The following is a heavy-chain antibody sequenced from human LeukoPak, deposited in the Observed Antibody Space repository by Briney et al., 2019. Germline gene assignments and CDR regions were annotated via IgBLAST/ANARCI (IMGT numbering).Heavy chain of an antibody. V-gene: IGHV4-59*08. D-gene: IGHD3-22*01. Sequence: SETLSLTCTISGGSISSYYWTWIRQPPGKGLEWIGYVYYSGGTNYNPSLKSRVTISVDTSKNQFSLKLSSVTAADTAVYYCARRHYYDSSAYSPWAFDIWGQGTMVTVSS. CDR1: GGSISSYY. J-gene: IGHJ3*02. CDR3: ARRHYYDSSAYSPWAFDI. CDR2: VYYSGGT.